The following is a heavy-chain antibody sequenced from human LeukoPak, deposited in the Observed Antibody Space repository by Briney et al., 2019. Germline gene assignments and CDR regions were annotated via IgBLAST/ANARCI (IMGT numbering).Heavy chain of an antibody. Sequence: PGGSLRLSCAASRFTFSSCSMNWVRQAPGKGLEWVSSIRSSSSTIYYADSVKGRFTISRDNAKNSLYLQMNSLRAEDTAVYYCARETEASVLRFTYYMDVWGKGTTVTVSS. J-gene: IGHJ6*03. CDR2: IRSSSSTI. V-gene: IGHV3-48*04. CDR3: ARETEASVLRFTYYMDV. D-gene: IGHD3-3*01. CDR1: RFTFSSCS.